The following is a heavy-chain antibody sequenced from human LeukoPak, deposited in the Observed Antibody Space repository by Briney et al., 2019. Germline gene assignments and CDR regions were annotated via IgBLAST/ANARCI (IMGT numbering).Heavy chain of an antibody. CDR2: MYYSGST. CDR3: ARHPLRGAENYFDY. J-gene: IGHJ4*02. Sequence: PSETLSLTCTVSGGSISSYYWSWIRQPPGKGLEWIGYMYYSGSTNYNPSLKSRVIISIDASKNQFSLKLSSVTAADTAVYYCARHPLRGAENYFDYWGQGTLVTVSS. V-gene: IGHV4-59*08. D-gene: IGHD4-17*01. CDR1: GGSISSYY.